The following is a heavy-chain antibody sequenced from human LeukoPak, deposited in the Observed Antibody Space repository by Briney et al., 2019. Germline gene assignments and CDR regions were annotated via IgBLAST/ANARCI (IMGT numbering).Heavy chain of an antibody. J-gene: IGHJ4*02. V-gene: IGHV4-30-4*07. Sequence: IPSETLSLTCTVSGGSIRRSGFSWSWLRQPPWKGLEWIGYMFYNGSTLYKPSLKSRLAFSVDTSKTQFSLKLSSVTAADTAVYYCARTPLGDYVFFDSWGQGRLVTVS. CDR1: GGSIRRSGFS. CDR3: ARTPLGDYVFFDS. CDR2: MFYNGST. D-gene: IGHD4-17*01.